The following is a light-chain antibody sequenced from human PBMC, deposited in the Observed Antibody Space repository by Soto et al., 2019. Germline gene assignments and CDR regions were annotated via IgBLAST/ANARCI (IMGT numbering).Light chain of an antibody. CDR2: DTN. J-gene: IGLJ1*01. CDR3: LLSYRGPRRV. CDR1: TGAVTSGQY. Sequence: QAVVTQEPSLTVSPGGPVTLTCGSTTGAVTSGQYPYWFQQKPGQAPRTLIYDTNKRHSWTPARFSGSLLGGKAALTLSGAQPEDEAEYYCLLSYRGPRRVFGTGTKLTVL. V-gene: IGLV7-46*01.